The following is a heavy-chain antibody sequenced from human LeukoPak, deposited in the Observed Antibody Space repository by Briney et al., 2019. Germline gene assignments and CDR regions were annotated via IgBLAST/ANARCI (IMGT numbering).Heavy chain of an antibody. CDR2: IYYSGST. Sequence: PSETLSLTCTVSGGSISSYYWSWIRQPPGKGLEWIGYIYYSGSTNYNPSLKSRVTISVDTSKNQFSLKLSSVTAADTAVYYCARDAYDSSGYSFDYWGQGTLVTVSS. D-gene: IGHD3-22*01. CDR3: ARDAYDSSGYSFDY. CDR1: GGSISSYY. J-gene: IGHJ4*02. V-gene: IGHV4-59*01.